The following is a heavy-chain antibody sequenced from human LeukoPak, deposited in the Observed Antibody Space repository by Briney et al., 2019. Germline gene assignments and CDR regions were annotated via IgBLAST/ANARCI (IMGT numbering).Heavy chain of an antibody. J-gene: IGHJ4*02. CDR1: GFTFSNYW. Sequence: PGGSLRLSCAASGFTFSNYWMSWVRQAPGKGLEWVANINQDGSEKYYVDSVKGRFTISRDNAKNSLYLEMNGPRADDTAMYYCVRDGSGYDYWGQGTLVTVSS. D-gene: IGHD6-19*01. CDR2: INQDGSEK. CDR3: VRDGSGYDY. V-gene: IGHV3-7*05.